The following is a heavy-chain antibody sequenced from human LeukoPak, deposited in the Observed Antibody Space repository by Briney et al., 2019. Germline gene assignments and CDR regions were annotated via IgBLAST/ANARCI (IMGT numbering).Heavy chain of an antibody. J-gene: IGHJ5*02. Sequence: GGSLRLSCDASGFSFSLFWMSWVRQAPGKGPEWVATVSDDGGQKFYLDSVKGRFTISRDNGKNSVFLQMSSLRAEDSALYYCAEDSVPFTENNWFDHWGQGILVTVS. CDR2: VSDDGGQK. D-gene: IGHD2-15*01. CDR1: GFSFSLFW. V-gene: IGHV3-7*01. CDR3: AEDSVPFTENNWFDH.